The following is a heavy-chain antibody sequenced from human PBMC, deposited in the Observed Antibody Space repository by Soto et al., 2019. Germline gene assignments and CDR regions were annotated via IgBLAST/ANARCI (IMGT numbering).Heavy chain of an antibody. CDR3: ARDYYGDGYYFDY. J-gene: IGHJ4*02. D-gene: IGHD4-17*01. CDR2: INPNSGGT. CDR1: GYTFTGYY. V-gene: IGHV1-2*04. Sequence: GASVKVSCKASGYTFTGYYMHWVRQAPGQGLEWMGWINPNSGGTNYAQKFQGWVTMTRDTSISTAYMELSRLRSDDTAVYYCARDYYGDGYYFDYWGQGTLVTVS.